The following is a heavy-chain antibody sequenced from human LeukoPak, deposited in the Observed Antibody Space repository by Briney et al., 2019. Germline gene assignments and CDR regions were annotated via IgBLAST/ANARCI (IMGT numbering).Heavy chain of an antibody. CDR2: ISAYNGNT. CDR1: GYTFTSYG. D-gene: IGHD6-19*01. V-gene: IGHV1-18*01. Sequence: ASVKVSCKASGYTFTSYGISWVRQAPGQGLEWMGWISAYNGNTNYAQKLQGRVTMTTDTSTSTAYMELRSLRSDDTAVYYCASPTGYSSGWYPYYYYYYGMDVWGQGTTVTVSS. J-gene: IGHJ6*02. CDR3: ASPTGYSSGWYPYYYYYYGMDV.